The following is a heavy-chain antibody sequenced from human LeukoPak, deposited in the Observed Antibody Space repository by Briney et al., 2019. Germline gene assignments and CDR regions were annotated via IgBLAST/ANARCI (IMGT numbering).Heavy chain of an antibody. D-gene: IGHD2-15*01. CDR1: GFTFSSYG. V-gene: IGHV3-30*02. J-gene: IGHJ6*03. CDR3: AKDPSAAGGYYYYYMDV. CDR2: IRFDGSNK. Sequence: GGSLRLSCAASGFTFSSYGMHWVRQAPGRGLEWVAFIRFDGSNKHHADSVEGRYTISRDNSKNTLYLQMSSLRAEDTAVYYCAKDPSAAGGYYYYYMDVWGKGATVTFSS.